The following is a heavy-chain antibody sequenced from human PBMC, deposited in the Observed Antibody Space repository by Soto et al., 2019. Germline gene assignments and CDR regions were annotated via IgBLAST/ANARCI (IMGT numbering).Heavy chain of an antibody. CDR2: ISGSGGST. Sequence: EVQLLESGGGLVQPGGSLRLSCVASGFTFSSYAMSWVRQAPGKGLEWVSAISGSGGSTYYADTVKGRFTISRDNSKKALDRQMNSLRAEDTAIYYCAKELGYCSRTSCLWDKKTSCYYYGMDVWGQGNTVTVSS. CDR3: AKELGYCSRTSCLWDKKTSCYYYGMDV. V-gene: IGHV3-23*01. J-gene: IGHJ6*02. CDR1: GFTFSSYA. D-gene: IGHD2-2*01.